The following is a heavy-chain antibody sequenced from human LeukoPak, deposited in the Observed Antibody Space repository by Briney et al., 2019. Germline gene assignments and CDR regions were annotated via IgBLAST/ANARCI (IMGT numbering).Heavy chain of an antibody. V-gene: IGHV4-38-2*01. CDR3: AGGDNWNVRI. CDR2: IYHSGST. D-gene: IGHD1-20*01. J-gene: IGHJ4*02. CDR1: GSSLSSAYY. Sequence: SETLSLTCAVSGSSLSSAYYWGGIRQPPGKGLEWIGSIYHSGSTYYNPSLKSRVTISVDTAKNQFSLKRSAVTAADTAVYYCAGGDNWNVRIWARGTRVSVSS.